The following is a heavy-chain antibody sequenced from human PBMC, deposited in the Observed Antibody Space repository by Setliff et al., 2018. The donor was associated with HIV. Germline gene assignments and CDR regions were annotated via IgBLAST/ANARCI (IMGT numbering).Heavy chain of an antibody. CDR1: GGSISNNSYY. V-gene: IGHV4-39*01. Sequence: SETLSLTCTVSGGSISNNSYYWGWVRQPPGKGLELIGNLFYNGNTYYNPSLKSRVTISVDTSKNQFSLKQSSVTAADTAMYYCARRHTAYRFDSWGQGNLVTVSS. J-gene: IGHJ5*01. D-gene: IGHD5-18*01. CDR2: LFYNGNT. CDR3: ARRHTAYRFDS.